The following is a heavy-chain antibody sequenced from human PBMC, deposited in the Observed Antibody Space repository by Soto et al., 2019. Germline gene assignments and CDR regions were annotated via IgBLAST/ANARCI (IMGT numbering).Heavy chain of an antibody. V-gene: IGHV4-61*08. CDR3: ARDAVIFGSSFDY. CDR1: GGSISSGDYY. CDR2: IYYSGST. Sequence: SETLSLTCTVSGGSISSGDYYWSWIRQPPGKGLEWIGYIYYSGSTNYNPSLKSRVTISVDTSKNQFSLKLSSVTAADTAVYYCARDAVIFGSSFDYWGQGTLVTVSS. J-gene: IGHJ4*02. D-gene: IGHD6-13*01.